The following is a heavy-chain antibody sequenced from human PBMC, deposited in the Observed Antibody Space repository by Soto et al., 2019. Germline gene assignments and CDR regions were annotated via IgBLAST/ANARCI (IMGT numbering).Heavy chain of an antibody. CDR1: GFTFDDYA. V-gene: IGHV3-9*01. CDR2: ISWNSGSI. CDR3: AKDIGVVPAAMSYDAFDI. J-gene: IGHJ3*02. D-gene: IGHD2-2*01. Sequence: GGSLRLSCAASGFTFDDYAMHWVRQAPGKGLEWVSGISWNSGSIGYADSVKGRFTISRDNAKNSLYLQMNSLRAEDTALYYCAKDIGVVPAAMSYDAFDIWGQGTMVTVSS.